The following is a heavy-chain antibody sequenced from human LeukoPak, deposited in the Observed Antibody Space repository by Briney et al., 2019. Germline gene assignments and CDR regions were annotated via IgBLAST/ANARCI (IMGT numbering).Heavy chain of an antibody. CDR1: GGSISSSSYY. CDR3: ARDGYCSSTSCYSFYYMDV. D-gene: IGHD2-2*01. V-gene: IGHV4-39*07. Sequence: PSETLSLTCTVSGGSISSSSYYWGWIRQPPGKGLEWIGSIYYSGSTYYNPSLKSRVTISVDTSKNQFSLKLSSVTAADTAVYYCARDGYCSSTSCYSFYYMDVWGKGTTVTVSS. CDR2: IYYSGST. J-gene: IGHJ6*03.